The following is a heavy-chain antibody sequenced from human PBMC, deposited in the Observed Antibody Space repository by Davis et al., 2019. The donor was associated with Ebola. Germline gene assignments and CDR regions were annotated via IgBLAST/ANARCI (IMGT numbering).Heavy chain of an antibody. CDR1: GFTFSSYG. Sequence: GESLKISCAASGFTFSSYGMHWVRQAPGKGLEWVAVIWYDGSNKYYADSVKGRFTISRDNAKRSLYLQMNSLRAEDTAVYYCAVMPDDYWGQGTLVTVSS. D-gene: IGHD1-14*01. J-gene: IGHJ4*02. CDR2: IWYDGSNK. CDR3: AVMPDDY. V-gene: IGHV3-33*03.